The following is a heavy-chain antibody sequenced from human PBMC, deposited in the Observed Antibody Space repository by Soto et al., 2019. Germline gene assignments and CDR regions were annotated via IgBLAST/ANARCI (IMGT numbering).Heavy chain of an antibody. CDR2: MNPNTGNT. CDR3: ARERSGGARFDP. CDR1: GYTFTSYD. J-gene: IGHJ5*02. D-gene: IGHD3-16*01. Sequence: QVQLVQSGAEVKKPGASVKVSCKASGYTFTSYDINWVRQATGQGLEWMGWMNPNTGNTGYAQKFQGRVTMTRNTSINTGYMALSSLRSEDTAVYYWARERSGGARFDPWGQGTVVTVSS. V-gene: IGHV1-8*01.